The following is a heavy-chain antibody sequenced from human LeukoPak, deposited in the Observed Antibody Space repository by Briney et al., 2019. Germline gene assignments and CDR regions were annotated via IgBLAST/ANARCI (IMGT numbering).Heavy chain of an antibody. CDR3: ARWFGEPPNFDY. V-gene: IGHV3-15*01. Sequence: GESLRLSCAASGFTFSKAWMSWVRQAPGKGLEWVGRIKTKTNGGTTDYAAPVKARFTISRDDSKNTLYLQMNSLKTEDTAMYYCARWFGEPPNFDYRGQGTLVTVSS. J-gene: IGHJ4*02. D-gene: IGHD3-10*01. CDR2: IKTKTNGGTT. CDR1: GFTFSKAW.